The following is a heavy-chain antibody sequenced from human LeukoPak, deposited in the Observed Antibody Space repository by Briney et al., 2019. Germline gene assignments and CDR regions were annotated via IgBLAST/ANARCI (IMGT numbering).Heavy chain of an antibody. D-gene: IGHD3-22*01. CDR3: AREVRGYYFDY. CDR2: ISSGGNT. CDR1: EFIVSSNY. Sequence: GGSLRLSCAASEFIVSSNYMSWVRQAPGKGLEWVSVISSGGNTYYADSVKGRFTISRDISKNTLYLQMNGLRAEDTAVYYCAREVRGYYFDYWGQGTLVTVSS. J-gene: IGHJ4*02. V-gene: IGHV3-53*01.